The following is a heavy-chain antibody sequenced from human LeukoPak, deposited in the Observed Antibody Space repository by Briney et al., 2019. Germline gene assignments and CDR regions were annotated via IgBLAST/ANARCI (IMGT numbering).Heavy chain of an antibody. D-gene: IGHD4-17*01. CDR3: ARPGALKGDYDFDY. CDR2: INTNTGNP. Sequence: ASVKVSCKGSGYTFSSYGISWVRQAPGQGLEWMGWINTNTGNPTYAQGFTGRFVFSLDTSVSTAYLQISSLKAEDTAVYYCARPGALKGDYDFDYWGQGTLVTVSS. J-gene: IGHJ4*02. V-gene: IGHV7-4-1*02. CDR1: GYTFSSYG.